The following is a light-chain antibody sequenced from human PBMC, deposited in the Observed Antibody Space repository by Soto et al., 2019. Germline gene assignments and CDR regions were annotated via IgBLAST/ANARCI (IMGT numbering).Light chain of an antibody. CDR1: QTISTW. CDR3: QQYNSPSWT. J-gene: IGKJ1*01. V-gene: IGKV1-5*01. CDR2: DAS. Sequence: IQETQSPPTLSASVGDTVTITCGASQTISTWMAWYQQKPGKAPKLLVYDASTLQSGVASRFSGSGSGTEFTLTISSLQHDDFATYYCQQYNSPSWTFGQGTKVDIK.